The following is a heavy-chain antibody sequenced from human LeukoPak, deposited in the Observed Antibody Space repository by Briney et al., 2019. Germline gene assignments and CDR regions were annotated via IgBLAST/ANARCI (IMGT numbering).Heavy chain of an antibody. CDR2: IYYSRST. V-gene: IGHV4-39*07. D-gene: IGHD2-2*01. CDR3: ARPKAGYSSTDAFDI. CDR1: GGSISSSSYY. Sequence: SETLSLTCTVSGGSISSSSYYWGWIRQPPGKGLEWIGSIYYSRSTYYNPSLKSRVTISVDTSKNQFSLKLSSVTAADTAIYYCARPKAGYSSTDAFDIWGQGTRVTVSS. J-gene: IGHJ3*02.